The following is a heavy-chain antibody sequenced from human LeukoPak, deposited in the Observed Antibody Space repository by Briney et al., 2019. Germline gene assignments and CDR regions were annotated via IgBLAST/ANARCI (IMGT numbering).Heavy chain of an antibody. Sequence: SETLSLTCIVSGGSISTSSYFWGWIRQPPGKGLEWIGSIYYSGITFYNPSLKSRLTISVDTSKDQFSLKMSSVTAADTAVYYCARDHGSLGHFDYWGQGTLVTVSS. CDR2: IYYSGIT. D-gene: IGHD3-16*01. V-gene: IGHV4-39*07. CDR3: ARDHGSLGHFDY. CDR1: GGSISTSSYF. J-gene: IGHJ4*02.